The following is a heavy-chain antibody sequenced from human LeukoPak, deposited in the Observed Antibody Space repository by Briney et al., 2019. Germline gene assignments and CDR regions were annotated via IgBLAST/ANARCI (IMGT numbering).Heavy chain of an antibody. CDR1: GDSISSTTYY. CDR3: ARGRWEPLD. CDR2: IYYSGST. Sequence: PSETLSLTCTVSGDSISSTTYYWGWIRQPPGKGLEWIGTIYYSGSTNYNPSLKSRVTISVDTSKNQFSLKLSSVTAADTAVYYCARGRWEPLDWGQGTLVTVSS. D-gene: IGHD1-26*01. V-gene: IGHV4-39*07. J-gene: IGHJ4*02.